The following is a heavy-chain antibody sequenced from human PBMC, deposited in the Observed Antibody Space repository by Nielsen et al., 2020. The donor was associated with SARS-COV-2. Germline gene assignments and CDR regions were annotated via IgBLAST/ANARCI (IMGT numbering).Heavy chain of an antibody. CDR2: ISAYNGNT. CDR3: ARDSSGTYRRVDY. D-gene: IGHD3-22*01. Sequence: ASVKVSCKASGYSFVTYGISWVRQAPGQGLEWMGWISAYNGNTDYPQKLQGRVTMTTDTSTSTAYMELSSLRSDDTAVYYCARDSSGTYRRVDYWGQGTLVTVSS. V-gene: IGHV1-18*04. CDR1: GYSFVTYG. J-gene: IGHJ4*02.